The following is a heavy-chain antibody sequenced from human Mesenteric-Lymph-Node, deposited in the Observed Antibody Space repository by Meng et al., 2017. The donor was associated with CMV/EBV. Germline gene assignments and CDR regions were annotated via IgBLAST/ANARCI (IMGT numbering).Heavy chain of an antibody. Sequence: ASVKVSCKASGYTFTGYYMHWVRQAPGQGLEWMGWINPNSGGTNYAQKFQGRVTMTRDTSISTAYMELSRLRSDDTAVYYCARDVSRNYDFWSGYYFYYYGMDVWGQGTTVTVSS. J-gene: IGHJ6*02. V-gene: IGHV1-2*02. CDR3: ARDVSRNYDFWSGYYFYYYGMDV. CDR2: INPNSGGT. D-gene: IGHD3-3*01. CDR1: GYTFTGYY.